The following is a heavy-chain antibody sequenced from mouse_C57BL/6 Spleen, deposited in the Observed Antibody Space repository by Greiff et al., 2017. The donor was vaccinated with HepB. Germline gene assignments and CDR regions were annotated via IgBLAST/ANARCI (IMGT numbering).Heavy chain of an antibody. J-gene: IGHJ4*01. CDR1: GYAFSSYW. V-gene: IGHV1-80*01. CDR3: ARGRYDYYAMDY. CDR2: IYPGDGDT. Sequence: VQLQQSGAELVKPGASVKISCKASGYAFSSYWMNWVKQRPGKGLEWIGQIYPGDGDTNYNGKFKGKATLTADKSSSTAYMQLSSLTSEDSAVYFCARGRYDYYAMDYWGQGTSVTVSS.